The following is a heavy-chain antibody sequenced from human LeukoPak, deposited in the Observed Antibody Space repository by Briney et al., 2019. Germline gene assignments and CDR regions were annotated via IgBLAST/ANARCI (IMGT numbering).Heavy chain of an antibody. CDR2: IIPIFGTA. D-gene: IGHD2-2*01. CDR3: ARVGYCSSTSCYPGFTTNWFDP. CDR1: GGTFSSYA. Sequence: RASVKVSCKASGGTFSSYAISWVRQAPGQGLEWMGGIIPIFGTANYAQKFQGRVTITADESTSTAYMELSSLRSEDTAVYYCARVGYCSSTSCYPGFTTNWFDPWGQGTLVTVSS. V-gene: IGHV1-69*13. J-gene: IGHJ5*02.